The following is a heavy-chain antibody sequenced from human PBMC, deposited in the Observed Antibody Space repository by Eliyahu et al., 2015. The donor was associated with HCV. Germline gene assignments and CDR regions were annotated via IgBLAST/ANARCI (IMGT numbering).Heavy chain of an antibody. Sequence: QVQLVESGGGVVQPGRSLRLSFAASGFNXIIYAXXWVRQAPGQGLEWVAVIWFDGSYKFYVDSVKGRFTISRDNSKNTLYLQMNTLRAEDTAVYYCARDLTVGATWRDYDNYGIDVWGQGTTVTVSS. J-gene: IGHJ6*02. CDR1: GFNXIIYA. CDR2: IWFDGSYK. V-gene: IGHV3-33*01. CDR3: ARDLTVGATWRDYDNYGIDV. D-gene: IGHD1-26*01.